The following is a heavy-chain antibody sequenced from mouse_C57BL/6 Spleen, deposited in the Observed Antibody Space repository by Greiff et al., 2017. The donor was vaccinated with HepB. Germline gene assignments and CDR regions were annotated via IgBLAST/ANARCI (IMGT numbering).Heavy chain of an antibody. V-gene: IGHV5-6*01. CDR1: GFTFSSYG. CDR3: ARSGDGYGRVYFDY. CDR2: ISSGGSYT. J-gene: IGHJ2*01. Sequence: EVQLVESGGDLVKPGGSLKLSCAASGFTFSSYGMSWVRQTPDKRLEWVATISSGGSYTYYPDSVKGRFTISRDNAKNTLYLQMSSLKSEDTAMYYCARSGDGYGRVYFDYWGQGTTLTVSS. D-gene: IGHD2-2*01.